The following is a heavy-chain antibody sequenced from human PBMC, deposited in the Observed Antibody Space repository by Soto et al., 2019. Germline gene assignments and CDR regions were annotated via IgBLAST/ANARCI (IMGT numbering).Heavy chain of an antibody. CDR1: GGTFSDYA. CDR2: IIPMFSSS. Sequence: SVKVSCKASGGTFSDYAFSWVRQAPGQGLEWMGGIIPMFSSSSFAQRFQGRLTITADDSTSTAYMSLSSLGSADTAMYYCAKDIGFQQHLFVFDLWGPGTLVTVSS. D-gene: IGHD3-10*02. J-gene: IGHJ4*02. V-gene: IGHV1-69*13. CDR3: AKDIGFQQHLFVFDL.